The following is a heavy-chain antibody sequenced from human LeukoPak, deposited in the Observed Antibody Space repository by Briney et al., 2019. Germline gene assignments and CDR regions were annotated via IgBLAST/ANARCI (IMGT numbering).Heavy chain of an antibody. CDR1: GGSISTHY. J-gene: IGHJ4*02. Sequence: PSETLSLTCTVSGGSISTHYWNWIRRPPGKGLEWIGRIYTSGSTNYNPSLKSRVTMSVDTSKNQFSLKLSSVTAADTAVYYCATMIERRYYFDYWGQGTLVTVSS. V-gene: IGHV4-4*07. CDR3: ATMIERRYYFDY. D-gene: IGHD3-16*01. CDR2: IYTSGST.